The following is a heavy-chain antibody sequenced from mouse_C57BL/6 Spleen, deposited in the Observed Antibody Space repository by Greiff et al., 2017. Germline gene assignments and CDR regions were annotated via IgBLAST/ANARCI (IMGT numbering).Heavy chain of an antibody. V-gene: IGHV1-55*01. CDR2: IYPGSGST. CDR1: GYTFTSYW. D-gene: IGHD1-1*01. Sequence: QVQLQQPGAELVKPGASVKMSCKASGYTFTSYWITWVKQRPGQGLEWIGDIYPGSGSTNYNEKFKSKATLTVDTSSSTAYMQLSSLTSEDSAVYYCAFITTVDYYAMDYWGQGTSVTVSS. J-gene: IGHJ4*01. CDR3: AFITTVDYYAMDY.